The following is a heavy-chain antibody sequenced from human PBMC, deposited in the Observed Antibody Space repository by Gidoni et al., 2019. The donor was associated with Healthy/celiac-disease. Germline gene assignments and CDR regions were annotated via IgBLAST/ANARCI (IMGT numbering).Heavy chain of an antibody. D-gene: IGHD2-2*01. V-gene: IGHV3-53*01. CDR2: IYSGGST. CDR3: ARVIEYQLLPGNWFDP. Sequence: EVQLVESGGGLIQPGGSLRLSCAASGFTVSSNYMSWVRQAPGKGLEWVSVIYSGGSTYYADSVKGRFTISRDNSKNTLYLQMNSLRAEDTAVYYCARVIEYQLLPGNWFDPWGQGTLVTVSS. J-gene: IGHJ5*02. CDR1: GFTVSSNY.